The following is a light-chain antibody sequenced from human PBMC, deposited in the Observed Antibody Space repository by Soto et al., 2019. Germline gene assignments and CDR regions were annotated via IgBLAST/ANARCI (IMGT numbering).Light chain of an antibody. CDR3: SSSTNTNTLVI. J-gene: IGLJ2*01. CDR2: EGT. Sequence: QSVLTQPASVSGSPGQSISISCTGTSTDIGRYKFVSWFQQHPGKAPKLIIFEGTNRPSGVSNRFSGSKSGNTASLTISGLQAEDEAIYFCSSSTNTNTLVIFGGGTKLTVL. V-gene: IGLV2-14*01. CDR1: STDIGRYKF.